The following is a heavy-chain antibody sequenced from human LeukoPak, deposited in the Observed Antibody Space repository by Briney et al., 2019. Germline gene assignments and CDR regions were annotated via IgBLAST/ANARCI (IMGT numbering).Heavy chain of an antibody. CDR1: GFTFTRSA. D-gene: IGHD3-9*01. Sequence: ASVKVSCKASGFTFTRSAVQWVRQARGQRLEWIGWIVVGSGNTNYAQKFQERVTITRDMSTSTAYMELSSLRSEDTAVYYCAADRDYDILTGPPAGVWFDPWGQGTLVTVSS. J-gene: IGHJ5*02. CDR2: IVVGSGNT. V-gene: IGHV1-58*01. CDR3: AADRDYDILTGPPAGVWFDP.